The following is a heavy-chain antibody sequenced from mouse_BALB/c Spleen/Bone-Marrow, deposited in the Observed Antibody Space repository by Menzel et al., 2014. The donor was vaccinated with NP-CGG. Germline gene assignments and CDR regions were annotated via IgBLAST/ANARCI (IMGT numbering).Heavy chain of an antibody. D-gene: IGHD2-2*01. CDR3: ARDGYYGYFDV. CDR2: IWADGST. J-gene: IGHJ1*01. Sequence: VQGVESGPGLVAPSQRLSITCTVSGFSFNTSGLHWVRQPPGKGLEWLGLIWADGSTNYNSALMSRLSISKDNSKSQVFLKMNSLQTDDTAMYYCARDGYYGYFDVWGAGTTVTVSS. CDR1: GFSFNTSG. V-gene: IGHV2-9*02.